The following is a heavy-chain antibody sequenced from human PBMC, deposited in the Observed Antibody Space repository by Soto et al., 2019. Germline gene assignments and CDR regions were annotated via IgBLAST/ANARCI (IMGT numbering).Heavy chain of an antibody. Sequence: ESGGGLVKPGGSLRLSCAASGFTFSSYSMNWVRQAPGKGLEWVSSISSSSSYIYYADSVKGRFTISRDNAKNSLYLQMNSLRAEDTAVYYCASGTHYYGSGSYLNWGQRTLVTVSS. J-gene: IGHJ4*02. V-gene: IGHV3-21*01. CDR3: ASGTHYYGSGSYLN. CDR1: GFTFSSYS. CDR2: ISSSSSYI. D-gene: IGHD3-10*01.